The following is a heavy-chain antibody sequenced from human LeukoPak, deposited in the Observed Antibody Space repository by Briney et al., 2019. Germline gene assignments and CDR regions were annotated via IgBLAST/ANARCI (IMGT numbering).Heavy chain of an antibody. CDR2: LSDSGAST. Sequence: PGGSLRLSCAASGFTFTNHAMAWVRLAPGKGLEWVSTLSDSGASTYYADSAKGRFTISRDNSRNTMYLQMDSLRDDDTGVYFCARTPSRDGYSHIDFWGQGALVTVSS. CDR1: GFTFTNHA. D-gene: IGHD5-24*01. V-gene: IGHV3-23*01. J-gene: IGHJ4*02. CDR3: ARTPSRDGYSHIDF.